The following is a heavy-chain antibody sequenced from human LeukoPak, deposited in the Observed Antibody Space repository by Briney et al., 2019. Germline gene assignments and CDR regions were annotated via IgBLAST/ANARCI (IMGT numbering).Heavy chain of an antibody. CDR3: ARGAVAGSWSDFAAFDI. D-gene: IGHD6-19*01. Sequence: GGSLRLSCAASGFTFSDYYMTWIRQAPGKGLEWVSYISSSASPIYYADSVKGRFTISRDNARNSLYLQMNTLRADDTAVYYCARGAVAGSWSDFAAFDIWGQGTMVTVPS. CDR2: ISSSASPI. J-gene: IGHJ3*02. V-gene: IGHV3-11*01. CDR1: GFTFSDYY.